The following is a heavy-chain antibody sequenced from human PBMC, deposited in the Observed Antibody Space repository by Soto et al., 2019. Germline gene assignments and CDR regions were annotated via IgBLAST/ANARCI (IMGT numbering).Heavy chain of an antibody. D-gene: IGHD1-1*01. CDR2: ISYDGSNK. CDR1: GFTFSSYG. CDR3: AKDRGTSGTYYFDY. V-gene: IGHV3-30*18. J-gene: IGHJ4*02. Sequence: GGSLRLSCAASGFTFSSYGMHWVRQAPGKGLEWVAVISYDGSNKYYADSVKGRFTISRDNSNNTLYLQMNSLRAEDTAVYYCAKDRGTSGTYYFDYWGQGTLVTVSS.